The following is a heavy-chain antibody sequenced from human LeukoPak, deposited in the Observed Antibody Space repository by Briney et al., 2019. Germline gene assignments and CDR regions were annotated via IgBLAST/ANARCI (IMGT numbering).Heavy chain of an antibody. CDR3: AKGSQYNILTGFIVGAMDDFDY. CDR2: ISSSSDYI. CDR1: GFTFSSYN. J-gene: IGHJ4*02. Sequence: GGSLRLSCAASGFTFSSYNMNWVRQAPGKGLEWVSSISSSSDYIYYADSVKGRFTISRDNAKNSLYLQMNSLRAEDTAVYYCAKGSQYNILTGFIVGAMDDFDYWGQGTLVTVSS. V-gene: IGHV3-21*01. D-gene: IGHD3-9*01.